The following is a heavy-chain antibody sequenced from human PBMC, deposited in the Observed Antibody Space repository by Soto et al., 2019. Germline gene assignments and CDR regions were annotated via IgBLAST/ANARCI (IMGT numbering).Heavy chain of an antibody. CDR1: GFTFSSYS. Sequence: GGSLRLSCAASGFTFSSYSMNWVRQAPGKGLEWVSYISSSSSTIYYADSVKGRFTISRDNAKNSLYLQMNSLRDEDTAVYYCARDESRSLSELSKIYYYGMDVWGQGTTVTVSS. J-gene: IGHJ6*02. CDR2: ISSSSSTI. D-gene: IGHD1-26*01. V-gene: IGHV3-48*02. CDR3: ARDESRSLSELSKIYYYGMDV.